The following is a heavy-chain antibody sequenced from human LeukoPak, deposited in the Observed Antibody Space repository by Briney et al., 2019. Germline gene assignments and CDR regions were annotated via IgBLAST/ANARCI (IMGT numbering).Heavy chain of an antibody. CDR3: AKDIWRSSQDAFDI. Sequence: GGSLRLSCAASGFTFVDYAMHWVRQAPGKGLEWVSGICWDSGSRGYADSVRGRFTISRDNAKNSLYLKMNSLRAEDTALYYCAKDIWRSSQDAFDIWGQGTMVTVSS. CDR1: GFTFVDYA. V-gene: IGHV3-9*01. J-gene: IGHJ3*02. CDR2: ICWDSGSR.